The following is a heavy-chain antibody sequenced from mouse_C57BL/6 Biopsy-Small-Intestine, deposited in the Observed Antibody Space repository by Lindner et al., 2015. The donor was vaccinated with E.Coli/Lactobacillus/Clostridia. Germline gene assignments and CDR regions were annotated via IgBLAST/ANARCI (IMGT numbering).Heavy chain of an antibody. D-gene: IGHD3-2*02. Sequence: VQLQESGGGLVKPGGSLKLSCAASGFTFSDYGMHWVRQAPEKGLEWVAYISSGSSTIYYADTVKGRFTISRNNAKNTLFLLMTSLRSEDTAMYYCARQGGYYFDYWGQGTTLTVSS. J-gene: IGHJ2*01. CDR3: ARQGGYYFDY. CDR2: ISSGSSTI. CDR1: GFTFSDYG. V-gene: IGHV5-17*01.